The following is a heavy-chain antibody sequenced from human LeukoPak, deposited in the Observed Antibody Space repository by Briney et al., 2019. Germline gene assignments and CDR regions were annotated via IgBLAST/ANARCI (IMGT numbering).Heavy chain of an antibody. Sequence: ASVKVSCKASGYIFTAYYLHWVRQAPGQGLEWMGWINPNSGGTKYAQKFRGRVTMTTDTSTSTAYMDLRGLRSDDTAVYYCARGNDYGDYVGDFDYWGQGTLVTVSS. CDR3: ARGNDYGDYVGDFDY. V-gene: IGHV1-2*02. J-gene: IGHJ4*02. CDR2: INPNSGGT. D-gene: IGHD4-17*01. CDR1: GYIFTAYY.